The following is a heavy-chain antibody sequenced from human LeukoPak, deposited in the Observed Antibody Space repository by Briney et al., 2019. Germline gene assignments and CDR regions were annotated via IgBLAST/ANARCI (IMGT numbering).Heavy chain of an antibody. D-gene: IGHD3-9*01. J-gene: IGHJ5*02. Sequence: PSETLSLTCTVSGGSISSYYWSWIRQPPGKGLEWIGYIYYSGSTNYHPSLKSRLTISVDTSKNQFSLKLSSVTAADTAVYYCATQHYDILTGYPRWFDPWGQGTLVTVSS. CDR3: ATQHYDILTGYPRWFDP. CDR1: GGSISSYY. CDR2: IYYSGST. V-gene: IGHV4-59*08.